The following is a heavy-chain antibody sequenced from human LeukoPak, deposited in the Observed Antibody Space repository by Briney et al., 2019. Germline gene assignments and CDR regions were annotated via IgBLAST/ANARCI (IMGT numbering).Heavy chain of an antibody. CDR2: INPNSGGT. V-gene: IGHV1-2*02. CDR3: VRVNDGNVGTDFDY. J-gene: IGHJ4*02. Sequence: GASVKVSCKASGYTFTGYYMHWVRQAPGQGLEWMGWINPNSGGTNYAQKFQGRVTMTRDTSISTAYMELSRLRSDDTAVYYCVRVNDGNVGTDFDYWGQGTLVTVSS. CDR1: GYTFTGYY. D-gene: IGHD4-23*01.